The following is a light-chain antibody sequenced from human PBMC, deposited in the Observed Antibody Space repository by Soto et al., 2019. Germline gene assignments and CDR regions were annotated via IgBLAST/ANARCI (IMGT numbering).Light chain of an antibody. Sequence: QPVLTQSPSASASLGASVKLTCTLTSGHSSYAIAWHQQQPEKGPRYLMKLNSDGSHSKGDGIPDRFSGSSSGAARYLTIARLQSEDEADYYCQTGGTGIRVFGGGTKLTVL. CDR2: LNSDGSH. CDR1: SGHSSYA. J-gene: IGLJ2*01. V-gene: IGLV4-69*01. CDR3: QTGGTGIRV.